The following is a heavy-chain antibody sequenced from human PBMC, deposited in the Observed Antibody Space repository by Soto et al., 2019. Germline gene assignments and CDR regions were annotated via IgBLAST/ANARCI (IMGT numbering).Heavy chain of an antibody. V-gene: IGHV4-39*02. J-gene: IGHJ6*02. CDR1: GGSISSSSYY. D-gene: IGHD2-8*01. CDR2: IYYSGST. Sequence: PSETLSLTCTVSGGSISSSSYYWGWIRQPPGKGLEWIGSIYYSGSTYHNPSLKSRVTISVDTSKNQFSLKLSSVTAADTAVYYGARDIMGTNYYYYGMDVWGQGTTVT. CDR3: ARDIMGTNYYYYGMDV.